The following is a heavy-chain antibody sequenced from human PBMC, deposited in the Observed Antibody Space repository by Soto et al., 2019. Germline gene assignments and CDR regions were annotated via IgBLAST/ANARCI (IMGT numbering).Heavy chain of an antibody. Sequence: PGGSLRLSCAASGFTFSSYSVNWVRQAPGKGLEWVSYISSSSSTIYYADSVKGRFTISRDNAKNSLYLQMNSLRDEDTAVYYCARDYYDSSGAYYWYFDLWGRGTLVTVSS. J-gene: IGHJ2*01. CDR2: ISSSSSTI. CDR3: ARDYYDSSGAYYWYFDL. V-gene: IGHV3-48*02. CDR1: GFTFSSYS. D-gene: IGHD3-22*01.